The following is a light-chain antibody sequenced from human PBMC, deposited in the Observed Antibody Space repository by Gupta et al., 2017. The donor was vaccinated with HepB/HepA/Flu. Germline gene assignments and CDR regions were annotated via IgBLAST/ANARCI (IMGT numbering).Light chain of an antibody. J-gene: IGKJ1*01. V-gene: IGKV4-1*01. Sequence: DIVMTQSPASLAVSLGERATINCKSSQSVLYSSDNNNYLSWYQQKPGQPPKLLIYWASAREYGVPDRFSASGSGTDFTLTISSLQAEDVAVYYCQQYHTSPGTFGQGTKVEIK. CDR2: WAS. CDR1: QSVLYSSDNNNY. CDR3: QQYHTSPGT.